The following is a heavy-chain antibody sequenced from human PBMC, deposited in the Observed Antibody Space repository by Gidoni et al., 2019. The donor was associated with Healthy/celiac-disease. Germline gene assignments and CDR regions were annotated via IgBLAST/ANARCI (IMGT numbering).Heavy chain of an antibody. CDR1: GWSFSGYY. D-gene: IGHD2-2*01. CDR3: ARIVPAAMYFDY. J-gene: IGHJ4*02. CDR2: INHSGST. V-gene: IGHV4-34*01. Sequence: QVQLQQWGAGLLKPSETLSLTCAVYGWSFSGYYWSWIRQPPGKGLEWIGEINHSGSTNYNPSLKSRVTISVDTSKNQFSLKLSSVTAADTAVYYCARIVPAAMYFDYWGQGTLVTVSS.